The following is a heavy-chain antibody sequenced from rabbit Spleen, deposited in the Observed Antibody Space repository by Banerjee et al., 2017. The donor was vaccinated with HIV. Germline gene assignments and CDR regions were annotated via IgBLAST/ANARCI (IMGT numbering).Heavy chain of an antibody. Sequence: QSLQESGGGLFQPGGSLTLTCTASGFSLSSGYDMCWVRQAPGKGLEWIACIYAGSSGNTYYASWAKGRFTISKTSSTTVTLQMTSLTAADTATYFCARSDGSGDLYYGLWGPGTLVTVS. CDR1: GFSLSSGYD. CDR2: IYAGSSGNT. CDR3: ARSDGSGDLYYGL. D-gene: IGHD1-1*01. J-gene: IGHJ4*01. V-gene: IGHV1S40*01.